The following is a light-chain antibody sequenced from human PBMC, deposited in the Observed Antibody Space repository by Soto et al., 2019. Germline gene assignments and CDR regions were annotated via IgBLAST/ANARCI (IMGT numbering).Light chain of an antibody. V-gene: IGLV2-14*01. CDR1: SSDVGAYKY. J-gene: IGLJ3*02. CDR3: SSYTSTSTLV. Sequence: QSALTQPASVSGSPGQSITISCTGTSSDVGAYKYVSWYQVHPGKAPKLIIYEVRSRPSVVSDRFSGSKSGNTASLTISGLQDEDEATYYCSSYTSTSTLVLGGVTK. CDR2: EVR.